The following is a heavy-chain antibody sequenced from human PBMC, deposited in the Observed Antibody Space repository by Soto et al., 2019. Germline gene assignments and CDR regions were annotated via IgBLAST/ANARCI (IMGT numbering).Heavy chain of an antibody. CDR2: ISYDGSNK. D-gene: IGHD6-19*01. CDR1: GFTFSSYG. J-gene: IGHJ6*02. Sequence: QVQLVVSGGGVVQPGRYLSLYCAASGFTFSSYGMHWVRQATGKGLEWVAVISYDGSNKYYADSVKGRFTISRDNSMISLYRPMSRLRAEDTAVYYGVTDGSSGWPYYYGLYVWGQGTTVTVSS. CDR3: VTDGSSGWPYYYGLYV. V-gene: IGHV3-30*03.